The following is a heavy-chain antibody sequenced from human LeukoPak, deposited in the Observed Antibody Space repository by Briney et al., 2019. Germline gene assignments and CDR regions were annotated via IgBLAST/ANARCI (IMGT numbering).Heavy chain of an antibody. D-gene: IGHD3-10*01. V-gene: IGHV1-18*01. CDR2: ISAYNGNT. J-gene: IGHJ4*02. CDR3: ARGVYGSGSYYLGTFDY. CDR1: GYTFTSYG. Sequence: GASVKVSCKASGYTFTSYGISWVRQAPGQGLEWMGWISAYNGNTNYAQKLQGRVTMTTDTSTSTAYMELRSLRSDDTAVYYCARGVYGSGSYYLGTFDYWGQGTLVTVSS.